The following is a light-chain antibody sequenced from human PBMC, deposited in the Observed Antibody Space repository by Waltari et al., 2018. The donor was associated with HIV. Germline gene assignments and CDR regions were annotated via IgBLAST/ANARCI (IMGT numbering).Light chain of an antibody. CDR1: ALPKQY. CDR3: QSADSSGTYPVV. Sequence: SYELTPPPSVSVSPGQTARITCSGDALPKQYAYWYQQKPGQAPVVVIYKDSERASGIPERFSGSSSGTTVTLTISGVQAEDEADYYCQSADSSGTYPVVFGGGTKLTVL. V-gene: IGLV3-25*03. CDR2: KDS. J-gene: IGLJ2*01.